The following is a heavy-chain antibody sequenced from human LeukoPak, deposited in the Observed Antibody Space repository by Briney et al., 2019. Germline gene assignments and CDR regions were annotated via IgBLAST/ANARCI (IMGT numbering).Heavy chain of an antibody. J-gene: IGHJ4*02. D-gene: IGHD5-24*01. CDR1: GGSISSSSYY. CDR2: IYCSGSN. Sequence: PSETLSLTCTVSGGSISSSSYYWGWIRQPPGKGLEWIGSIYCSGSNYYNPSLKSRVTISVDTSKNQLSLKLSSVTAADTAVYYCASLRWLQLPIFDYWGQGTLVTVSS. CDR3: ASLRWLQLPIFDY. V-gene: IGHV4-39*01.